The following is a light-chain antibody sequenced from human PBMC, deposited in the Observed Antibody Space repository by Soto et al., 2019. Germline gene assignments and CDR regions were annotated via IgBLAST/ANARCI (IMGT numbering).Light chain of an antibody. V-gene: IGKV3-20*01. CDR3: QQYAVSPGT. J-gene: IGKJ5*01. CDR2: AAS. CDR1: QTVSKNY. Sequence: YRGGGDIRSCRTSQTVSKNYLAWYHQKPGQAPRLLIYAASTRATGIPDRFSGSGSGTDFTLTISRREPEYFAVLNCQQYAVSPGTVGQGTRLEIK.